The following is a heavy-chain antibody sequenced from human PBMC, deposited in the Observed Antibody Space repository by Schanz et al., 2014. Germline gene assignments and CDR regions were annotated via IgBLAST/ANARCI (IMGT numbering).Heavy chain of an antibody. Sequence: QVQLVQSGAEVKKPGASVKVSCKASGYTFTSYSMHWVRQAPGQGLEWMGWINGYNGHTLYAQKFQGRVTMTRNTFISTAYMELSSLRSEDTAVYYCARLGTGMAVAGSVIDSYYYYMDVWGEGTTVTVSS. J-gene: IGHJ6*03. D-gene: IGHD6-19*01. CDR2: INGYNGHT. CDR1: GYTFTSYS. V-gene: IGHV1-8*02. CDR3: ARLGTGMAVAGSVIDSYYYYMDV.